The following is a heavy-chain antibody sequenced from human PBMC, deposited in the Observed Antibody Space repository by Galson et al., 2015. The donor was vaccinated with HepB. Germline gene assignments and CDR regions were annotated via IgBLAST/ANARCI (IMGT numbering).Heavy chain of an antibody. CDR1: GGSISSGGYY. D-gene: IGHD3-3*01. V-gene: IGHV4-31*03. CDR3: ARGYDFWNRNDAVDI. CDR2: IFYRGRS. Sequence: LSLTCTVSGGSISSGGYYWTWIRQHPGKGLEWIGYIFYRGRSDYNPSLKSRVTMSVDTSKNQFSLKLNSVTAADTAVYYCARGYDFWNRNDAVDIWGQGAMVTVSS. J-gene: IGHJ3*02.